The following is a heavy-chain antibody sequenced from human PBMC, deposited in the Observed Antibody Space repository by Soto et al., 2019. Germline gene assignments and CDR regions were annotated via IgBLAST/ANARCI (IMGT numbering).Heavy chain of an antibody. CDR2: ISGSGGST. V-gene: IGHV3-23*01. D-gene: IGHD3-22*01. CDR1: GFTFSSYA. J-gene: IGHJ6*02. Sequence: PGGSLRLSCAASGFTFSSYAMSWVRQAPGKGLEWVSAISGSGGSTYYADSVKGRFTISRDNSKNTLYLQMNSLRAEDTAVFYCAKDQDSSGYYYYGMDVWGQGTTVTVSS. CDR3: AKDQDSSGYYYYGMDV.